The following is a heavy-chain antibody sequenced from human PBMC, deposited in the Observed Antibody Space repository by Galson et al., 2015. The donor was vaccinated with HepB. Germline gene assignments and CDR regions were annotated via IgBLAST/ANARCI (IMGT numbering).Heavy chain of an antibody. J-gene: IGHJ4*02. V-gene: IGHV3-21*01. CDR2: ISRSSSYI. Sequence: SLRLSCAASGFTFSSFDMTWVRQAPGKRLEWVSPISRSSSYIHYAASVKGRFTISRDNAKNSLYLQMSSLRADDTAVYYCARMMTTVTTQHTFFDYWGQGALVTVSS. D-gene: IGHD4-17*01. CDR1: GFTFSSFD. CDR3: ARMMTTVTTQHTFFDY.